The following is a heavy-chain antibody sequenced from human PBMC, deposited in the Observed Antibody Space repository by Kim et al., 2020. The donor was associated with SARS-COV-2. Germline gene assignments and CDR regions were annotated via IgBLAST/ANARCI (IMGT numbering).Heavy chain of an antibody. Sequence: SVKVSCKASGYTFTRYAISWVRQAPGQRLEWMGGINPICGNTYYAQKFQGRVPITADESMRTAYMEPSSLRFEDTAVYYCARRIATSGFDMYYRMDV. CDR3: ARRIATSGFDMYYRMDV. V-gene: IGHV1-69*13. CDR2: INPICGNT. J-gene: IGHJ6*01. CDR1: GYTFTRYA. D-gene: IGHD2-15*01.